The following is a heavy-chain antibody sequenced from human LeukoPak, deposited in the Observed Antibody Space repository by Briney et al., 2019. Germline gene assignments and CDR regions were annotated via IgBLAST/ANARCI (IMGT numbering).Heavy chain of an antibody. D-gene: IGHD4-17*01. CDR2: INPNSGGT. V-gene: IGHV1-2*02. CDR1: GYTFTGYY. CDR3: ARDPDDYGLFDP. Sequence: GASVKVSCKASGYTFTGYYMHRVRQAPGQGLEWMGWINPNSGGTNYAQKFQGRVTMTRDTSISTAYMELSRLRSDDTAVYYCARDPDDYGLFDPWGQGTLVTVSS. J-gene: IGHJ5*02.